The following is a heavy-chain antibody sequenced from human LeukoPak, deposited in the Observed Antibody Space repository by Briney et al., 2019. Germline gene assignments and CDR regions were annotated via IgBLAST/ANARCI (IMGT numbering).Heavy chain of an antibody. D-gene: IGHD5-18*01. CDR2: ISYDGSNK. V-gene: IGHV3-30-3*01. Sequence: PGRSLRLSCAASGFTFSSYAMHWVRQAPGKGLEWVGVISYDGSNKYYADSVKGRFTISRDNSKNTLYLQMNSLRAEDTAVYYCARARGRGYSYGTYFDYWGQGTLVTVSS. CDR1: GFTFSSYA. J-gene: IGHJ4*02. CDR3: ARARGRGYSYGTYFDY.